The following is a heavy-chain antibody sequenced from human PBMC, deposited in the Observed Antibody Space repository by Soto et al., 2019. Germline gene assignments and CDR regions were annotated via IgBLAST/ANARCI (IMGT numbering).Heavy chain of an antibody. V-gene: IGHV3-53*04. J-gene: IGHJ2*01. CDR1: GFTVSSNY. D-gene: IGHD3-10*01. Sequence: EVQLVESGGGLVQPGGSLRLSCAASGFTVSSNYMSWVRQAPGKGLEWVSFMYSGGTTYYADSVRGRFTISRDNSKNTLYLEMNSLRAEDTAVYYCARHLRLVGFGEFDLWGRGTLVTVSS. CDR2: MYSGGTT. CDR3: ARHLRLVGFGEFDL.